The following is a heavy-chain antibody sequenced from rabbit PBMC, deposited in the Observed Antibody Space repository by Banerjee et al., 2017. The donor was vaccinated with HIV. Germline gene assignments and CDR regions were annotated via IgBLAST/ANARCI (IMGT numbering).Heavy chain of an antibody. CDR2: IYPDFGTT. Sequence: QEQLVESGGGLVKPGGTLTLTCKASGIDFSADYYFWWARQAPGKGLELIACIYPDFGTTDYASWVNGRFTISLDNAQNTVFLQMTSLTAADTATYFCVRAAGYGGYGFATGFDLWGQGTLVTVS. D-gene: IGHD6-1*01. CDR1: GIDFSADYY. CDR3: VRAAGYGGYGFATGFDL. J-gene: IGHJ4*01. V-gene: IGHV1S43*01.